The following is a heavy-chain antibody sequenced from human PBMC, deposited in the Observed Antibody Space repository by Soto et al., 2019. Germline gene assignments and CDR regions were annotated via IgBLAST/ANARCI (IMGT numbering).Heavy chain of an antibody. CDR1: GYAFTSYA. D-gene: IGHD2-21*02. J-gene: IGHJ4*02. CDR3: ARSIVVVTALDY. Sequence: APVKVTSKARGYAFTSYAMHWVRQAPGQRLEWMGWINAGNGNTKYSQKFQGRVTITRDTSASTAYMELSSLRSEDTAVYYCARSIVVVTALDYWGQGTLVTVSS. CDR2: INAGNGNT. V-gene: IGHV1-3*01.